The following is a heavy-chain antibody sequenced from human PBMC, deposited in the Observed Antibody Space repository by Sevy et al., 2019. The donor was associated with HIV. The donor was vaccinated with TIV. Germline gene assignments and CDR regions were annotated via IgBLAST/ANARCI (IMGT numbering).Heavy chain of an antibody. CDR2: ISNDGCDK. J-gene: IGHJ6*02. Sequence: GGSLRLSCAAAGFSFSRYGMHWARQAPGKGLEWVAVISNDGCDKEYADSVKGRFIVSRDNSKDTVYLQMNSLRPDDTAVYYCANSRGRYEGSSWLYYYYLMDVWGQGTTVTVSS. D-gene: IGHD6-13*01. V-gene: IGHV3-30*18. CDR3: ANSRGRYEGSSWLYYYYLMDV. CDR1: GFSFSRYG.